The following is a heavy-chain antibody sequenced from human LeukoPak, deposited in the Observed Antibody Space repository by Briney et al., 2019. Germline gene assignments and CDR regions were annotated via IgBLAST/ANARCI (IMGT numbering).Heavy chain of an antibody. V-gene: IGHV3-9*03. Sequence: GGSLRLSCAASGFTFDNYAMHWVRQAPGKGLEWVSGISWNSGSIGYADSVKGRFTISRDNAKNSLYLQMNSLRAEDMALYYCAKDTRQYSTSGEFDYWGQGTLVTVSS. D-gene: IGHD6-6*01. CDR3: AKDTRQYSTSGEFDY. J-gene: IGHJ4*02. CDR2: ISWNSGSI. CDR1: GFTFDNYA.